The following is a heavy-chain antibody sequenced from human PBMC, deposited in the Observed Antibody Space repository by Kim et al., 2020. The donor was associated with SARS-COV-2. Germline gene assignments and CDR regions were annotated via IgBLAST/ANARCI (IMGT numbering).Heavy chain of an antibody. V-gene: IGHV3-23*01. CDR2: ITDSGGTS. Sequence: GGSLRLSCAASGFTFGSYALTWVRQAPGKGLEWVSRITDSGGTSYYADSVKGRFTISRDNSKNTLYLQMNSLRAEDTAVYYCATLSGFDYWGQGTLVTVSS. CDR3: ATLSGFDY. CDR1: GFTFGSYA. J-gene: IGHJ4*02.